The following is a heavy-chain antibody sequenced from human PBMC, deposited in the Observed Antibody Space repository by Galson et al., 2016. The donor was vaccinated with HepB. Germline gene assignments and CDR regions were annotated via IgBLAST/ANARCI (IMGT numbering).Heavy chain of an antibody. CDR1: GGSISGYY. Sequence: SETLSLTCTVSGGSISGYYWSWIRQPPGKGLEWIGFTYSSGSTNYNPSLKSRVTISVDTSKNQFSLKLGSLTAADTAVYYCARESDTSGYYGGFDPWGQGTLVTVSS. CDR2: TYSSGST. D-gene: IGHD3-22*01. V-gene: IGHV4-59*01. J-gene: IGHJ5*02. CDR3: ARESDTSGYYGGFDP.